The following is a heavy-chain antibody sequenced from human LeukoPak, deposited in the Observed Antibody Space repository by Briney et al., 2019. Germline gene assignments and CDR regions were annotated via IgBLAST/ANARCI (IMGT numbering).Heavy chain of an antibody. Sequence: ASVKVSCKASGYTFTSYYMHWVRQAPGQGLEWMGIINPSGGSTSYAQKFQGRVTMTRDTSTSTVYMELSSLRSEDTAVYYCAREGEHYYDSSGYSYYFDYWGQGTLVTVPS. D-gene: IGHD3-22*01. CDR1: GYTFTSYY. J-gene: IGHJ4*02. CDR3: AREGEHYYDSSGYSYYFDY. CDR2: INPSGGST. V-gene: IGHV1-46*01.